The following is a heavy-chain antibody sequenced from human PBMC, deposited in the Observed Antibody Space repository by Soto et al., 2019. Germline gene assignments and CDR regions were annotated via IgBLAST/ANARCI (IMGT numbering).Heavy chain of an antibody. CDR3: ARGEAYGSGSYYNFDGPYHHYGMAV. CDR1: GYSFTSYW. D-gene: IGHD3-10*01. CDR2: IYPGDSDT. Sequence: GESLKISCKGSGYSFTSYWIGWVRQMPGKGLEWMGIIYPGDSDTRYSPSFQGQVTISADKSISTAYLQWSSLKASDTAMYYCARGEAYGSGSYYNFDGPYHHYGMAVPGQGTTVPVSS. V-gene: IGHV5-51*01. J-gene: IGHJ6*01.